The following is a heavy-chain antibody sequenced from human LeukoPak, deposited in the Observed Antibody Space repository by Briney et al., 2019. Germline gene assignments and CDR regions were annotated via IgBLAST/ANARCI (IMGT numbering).Heavy chain of an antibody. Sequence: GGSLRLSCAASGFTFSSYDMSWVRQAPGKGLEWVSAISGSGGSTYYADSVKGRFTISRDNAKNTVYLQMNTLRGEDTAVYYCARENFDWLLLDYWGRGSLVTVSS. V-gene: IGHV3-23*01. CDR3: ARENFDWLLLDY. J-gene: IGHJ4*02. CDR1: GFTFSSYD. D-gene: IGHD3-9*01. CDR2: ISGSGGST.